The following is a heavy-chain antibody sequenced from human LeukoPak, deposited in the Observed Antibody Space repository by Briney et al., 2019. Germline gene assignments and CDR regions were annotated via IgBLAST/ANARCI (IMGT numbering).Heavy chain of an antibody. V-gene: IGHV6-1*01. Sequence: SQTLSLTCVISGDSVSSNSAAWNWIRQSPSRGLEWLGRTYYQSKWYNDYAVSVKSRITINPETSKNQFSLQLNSVTPEDTAVYYCARGRYTSSWYYFDYWGQGTLVTVSS. CDR3: ARGRYTSSWYYFDY. J-gene: IGHJ4*02. CDR1: GDSVSSNSAA. D-gene: IGHD6-13*01. CDR2: TYYQSKWYN.